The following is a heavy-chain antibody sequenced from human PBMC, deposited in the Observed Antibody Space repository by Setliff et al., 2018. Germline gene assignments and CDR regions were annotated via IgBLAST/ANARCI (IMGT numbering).Heavy chain of an antibody. V-gene: IGHV1-18*04. CDR1: GYTFTSYY. Sequence: ASVKVSCKASGYTFTSYYMHWVRRAPGQGLEWMGWISAYNGNTNYAQKLQGRVTMTTDTSTSTAYMELRSLRSDDTAVYYCARVYYGSGSLYDYWGQGTLVTVSS. CDR3: ARVYYGSGSLYDY. J-gene: IGHJ4*02. D-gene: IGHD3-10*01. CDR2: ISAYNGNT.